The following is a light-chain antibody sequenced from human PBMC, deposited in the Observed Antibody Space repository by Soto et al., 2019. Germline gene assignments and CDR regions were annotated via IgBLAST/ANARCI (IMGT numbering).Light chain of an antibody. J-gene: IGKJ1*01. CDR2: RAS. V-gene: IGKV1-39*01. Sequence: DIQLTQSPSALFASVGDRVTITCRASQPISTYLHWYQQKQGEVPKLLIHRASILQSGVPSRFSGGGSGTDFTLTISGLQPEDFATYYCQQSFTSPPTFGQGTAVGIK. CDR3: QQSFTSPPT. CDR1: QPISTY.